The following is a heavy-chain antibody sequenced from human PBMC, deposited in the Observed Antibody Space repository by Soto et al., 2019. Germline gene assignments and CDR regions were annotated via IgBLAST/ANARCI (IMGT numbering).Heavy chain of an antibody. D-gene: IGHD6-6*01. Sequence: ASVKVSCKASGYSFTAYFMHWVRQAPGQGLEWMGIVHPSGGNTNYAQKFQGRVTMTWDTSTTTVYMELSSLRSDDTAVYYCARAHYSSSSFFLDYWGQGTPVTVSS. V-gene: IGHV1-46*01. CDR1: GYSFTAYF. J-gene: IGHJ4*02. CDR2: VHPSGGNT. CDR3: ARAHYSSSSFFLDY.